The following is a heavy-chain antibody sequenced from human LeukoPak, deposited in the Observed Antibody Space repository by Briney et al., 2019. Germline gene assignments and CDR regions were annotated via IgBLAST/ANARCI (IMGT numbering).Heavy chain of an antibody. CDR2: MDKETNLYAT. CDR3: RDSGTYNWFDP. CDR1: GFTFSDSA. V-gene: IGHV3-73*01. Sequence: GGSLKLSCVASGFTFSDSAIHLVRQSSGKGQEWIGHMDKETNLYATALAASVKGRFTVSRDDSKNTAYLHMNSLKTEDTALYCTRDSGTYNWFDPWGQGTLVTVSS. D-gene: IGHD1-26*01. J-gene: IGHJ5*02.